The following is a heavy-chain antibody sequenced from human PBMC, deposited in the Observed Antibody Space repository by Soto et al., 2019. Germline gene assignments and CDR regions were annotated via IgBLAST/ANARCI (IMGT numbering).Heavy chain of an antibody. D-gene: IGHD1-26*01. V-gene: IGHV3-30-3*01. J-gene: IGHJ4*02. CDR2: ISYDGSNK. Sequence: QVQLVESGGGVVQPGRSLRLSCAASGFTFSSFAMHWVRQAPGKGLEWVAVISYDGSNKYYADSVKGRFTISRDNSKNTLYLQMNSLRAEDTAVYYCARAPHLTAGAPASYWGQGTLVTVSS. CDR1: GFTFSSFA. CDR3: ARAPHLTAGAPASY.